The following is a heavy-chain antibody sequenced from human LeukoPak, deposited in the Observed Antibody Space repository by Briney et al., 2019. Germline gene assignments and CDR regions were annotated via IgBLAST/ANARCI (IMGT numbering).Heavy chain of an antibody. Sequence: ASVKVSCKASGGTSSSYAISWVRQAPGQGLEWMGWISAYNGNTNYAQKLQGRVTMTTDTSTSTAYVELRSLRSDDTAVYYCARDWVGRRYSNFIDYWGQGTLVTVSS. V-gene: IGHV1-18*01. CDR1: GGTSSSYA. CDR2: ISAYNGNT. CDR3: ARDWVGRRYSNFIDY. D-gene: IGHD4-11*01. J-gene: IGHJ4*02.